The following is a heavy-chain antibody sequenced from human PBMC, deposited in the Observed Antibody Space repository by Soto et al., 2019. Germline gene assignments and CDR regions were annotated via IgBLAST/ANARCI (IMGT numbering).Heavy chain of an antibody. V-gene: IGHV1-18*01. CDR1: RYSYESYG. CDR2: ISAYNGNT. D-gene: IGHD3-3*01. J-gene: IGHJ6*02. CDR3: ARDWGLRFLEWSYYYGMDV. Sequence: GAPAEPCCKEPRYSYESYGSCWVRQSHGQGLGWMGWISAYNGNTNYAQKLQGRVTMTTDTSTSTAYMELRSLRSDDTAVYYCARDWGLRFLEWSYYYGMDVWGQGNTVTVYS.